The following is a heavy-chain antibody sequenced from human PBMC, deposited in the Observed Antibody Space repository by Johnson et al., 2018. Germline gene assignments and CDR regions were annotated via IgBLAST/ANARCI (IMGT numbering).Heavy chain of an antibody. J-gene: IGHJ4*02. Sequence: QVQLQESGPGLVKPSETLSLTCIVSGDSISGFSWGWIRQSPGKGLEWVAYMSYIGSTTYNPALTSRVTISVDPSKNHFSLEMSSVTAADTAVYYCVRGRLGELEYWGQGTLVIVSS. CDR3: VRGRLGELEY. D-gene: IGHD3-10*01. CDR2: MSYIGST. CDR1: GDSISGFS. V-gene: IGHV4-59*01.